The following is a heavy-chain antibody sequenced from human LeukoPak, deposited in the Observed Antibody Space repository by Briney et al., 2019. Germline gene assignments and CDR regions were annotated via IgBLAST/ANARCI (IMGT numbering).Heavy chain of an antibody. D-gene: IGHD1-26*01. CDR2: ISSSGSTI. V-gene: IGHV3-11*01. J-gene: IGHJ3*02. CDR3: ARDPEELGAFDI. Sequence: GGSLRLSCAASGFTFSSYWMSWIRQAPGKGLEWVSYISSSGSTIYYADSVKGRFTISRDNAKNSLYLQMNSLRAEDTAVYYCARDPEELGAFDIWGQGTMVTVSS. CDR1: GFTFSSYW.